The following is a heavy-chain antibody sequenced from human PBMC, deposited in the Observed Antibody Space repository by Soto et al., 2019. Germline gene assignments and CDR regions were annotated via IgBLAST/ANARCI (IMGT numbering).Heavy chain of an antibody. D-gene: IGHD4-4*01. Sequence: PGESLKISCKGSRYTFTNSWIGWVRQMPGKGLEWIGMIYPADSDTRYSPSLQGQVTISADKSISTAYLQWSSLKASDTAMYYCASPTVPQFYYHGMDVWGQGTTVTVSS. J-gene: IGHJ6*02. V-gene: IGHV5-51*01. CDR1: RYTFTNSW. CDR2: IYPADSDT. CDR3: ASPTVPQFYYHGMDV.